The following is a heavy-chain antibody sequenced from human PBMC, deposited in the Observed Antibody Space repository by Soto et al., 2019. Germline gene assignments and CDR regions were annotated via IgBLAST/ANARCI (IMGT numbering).Heavy chain of an antibody. J-gene: IGHJ6*02. CDR1: GYTFTSFY. V-gene: IGHV1-46*01. CDR3: AKPQIARHYYYGMEV. CDR2: INPSGTTT. Sequence: QVQLVQSGAEVKKPGASVKVSCKASGYTFTSFYMHWVRQAPGQGLEWMGIINPSGTTTDYAQKFQGRVTMTSDTSTSTYYMELSSLTSEETAVYYCAKPQIARHYYYGMEVWGQGTAVTVSS.